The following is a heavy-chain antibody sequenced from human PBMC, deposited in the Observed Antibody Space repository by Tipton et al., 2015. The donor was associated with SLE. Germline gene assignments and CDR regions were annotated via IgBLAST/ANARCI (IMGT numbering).Heavy chain of an antibody. D-gene: IGHD6-13*01. Sequence: LRLSCAASGFTFSSYAMSWVRQPPGRGLEWIGYIYYSGSTNYNPSLKSRVTISVDTSKNQFSLKVSSVTAADTAVYYCARRDGYSSIWNWFDPWGQGTLVTVSS. CDR2: IYYSGST. J-gene: IGHJ5*02. CDR3: ARRDGYSSIWNWFDP. V-gene: IGHV4-59*12. CDR1: GFTFSSYA.